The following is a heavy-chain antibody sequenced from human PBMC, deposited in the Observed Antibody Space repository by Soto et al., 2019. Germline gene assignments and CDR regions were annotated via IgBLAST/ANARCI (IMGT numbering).Heavy chain of an antibody. CDR2: IYHSGST. D-gene: IGHD3-3*01. CDR1: GGSISSGGYS. Sequence: QLQLQESGSGLVKPSQTLSLTCAVSGGSISSGGYSWSWIRQPPGKGLEWIGYIYHSGSTYYNPSLKSRVTTSVDRSKNQFSLKLSSVTAADTAVYYCARGSAYYDFWSGYLDYWGQGTLVTVSS. J-gene: IGHJ4*02. CDR3: ARGSAYYDFWSGYLDY. V-gene: IGHV4-30-2*01.